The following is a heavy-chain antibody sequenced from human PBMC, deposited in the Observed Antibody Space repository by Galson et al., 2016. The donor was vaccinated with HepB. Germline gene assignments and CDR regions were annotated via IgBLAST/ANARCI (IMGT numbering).Heavy chain of an antibody. CDR3: ARPRQQWLDDAFDI. V-gene: IGHV3-33*08. J-gene: IGHJ3*02. CDR1: GFTFSSYG. CDR2: IWYDGSNE. Sequence: SLRLSCAAFGFTFSSYGMHWVRQAPGKGLEWVAFIWYDGSNEYSADSVKGRFTISRDNSKNTLYLQMNSLRPEDTAVYYCARPRQQWLDDAFDIWGQGTMVTVSS. D-gene: IGHD5-12*01.